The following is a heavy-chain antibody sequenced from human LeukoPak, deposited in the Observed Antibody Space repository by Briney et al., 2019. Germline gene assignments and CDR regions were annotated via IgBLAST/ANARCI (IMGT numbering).Heavy chain of an antibody. CDR2: MNPNSGNT. J-gene: IGHJ3*02. CDR3: ARVGGGNSRPTDAFDI. CDR1: GYTFTSYD. V-gene: IGHV1-8*01. D-gene: IGHD4-23*01. Sequence: GASVKVSCKASGYTFTSYDINWVRQATRQGLEWTGSMNPNSGNTGYAQKFQGRVTMTRNTSISTAYMELSSLRSEDTAVYYCARVGGGNSRPTDAFDIWGQGTMVTVSS.